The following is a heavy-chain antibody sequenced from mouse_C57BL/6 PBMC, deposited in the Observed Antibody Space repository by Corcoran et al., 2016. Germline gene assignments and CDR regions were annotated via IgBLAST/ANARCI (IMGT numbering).Heavy chain of an antibody. Sequence: QIQLVQSGPELKKPGETVKISCKASGYTLTTYGMSWVKQAPGKGLKWMGWINTYSGVPTYADDFKGRFAFSLETSASTAYLQINNLKNEDTATYFCAREPYAMDYWGQGTSVTISS. J-gene: IGHJ4*01. CDR2: INTYSGVP. CDR1: GYTLTTYG. D-gene: IGHD6-1*01. CDR3: AREPYAMDY. V-gene: IGHV9-3*01.